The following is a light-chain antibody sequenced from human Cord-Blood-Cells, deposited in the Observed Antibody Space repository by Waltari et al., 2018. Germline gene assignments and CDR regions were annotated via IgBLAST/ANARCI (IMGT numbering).Light chain of an antibody. CDR1: RSDVGGYNY. CDR3: CSYAGSYTVV. V-gene: IGLV2-11*01. CDR2: DVS. Sequence: QSALTQPRSVSGSPGQSVTISCTGTRSDVGGYNYVSWYQQHPGKAPKLMCYDVSKRPSGVPDRFSGSKSGNTASLTISGLQAEDEADYYCCSYAGSYTVVFGGGTKLTVL. J-gene: IGLJ2*01.